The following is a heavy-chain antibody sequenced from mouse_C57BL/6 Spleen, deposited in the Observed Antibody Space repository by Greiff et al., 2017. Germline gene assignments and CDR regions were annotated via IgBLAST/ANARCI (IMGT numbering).Heavy chain of an antibody. CDR3: ARSHYYGSQAWFAY. J-gene: IGHJ3*01. V-gene: IGHV1-53*01. D-gene: IGHD1-1*01. Sequence: QVQLKQPGTELVKPGASVKLSCKASGYTFTSYWMHWVKQRPGQGLEWIGNINPSNGGTNYNEKFKSKATLTVDTSSSTAYMQLSSLTSEDSAVYYCARSHYYGSQAWFAYWGQGTLVTVSA. CDR1: GYTFTSYW. CDR2: INPSNGGT.